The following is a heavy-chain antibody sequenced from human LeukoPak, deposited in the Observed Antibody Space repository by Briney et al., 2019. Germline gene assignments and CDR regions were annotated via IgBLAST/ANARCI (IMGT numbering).Heavy chain of an antibody. CDR3: ARDIVLGRYYYYGIDF. J-gene: IGHJ6*02. D-gene: IGHD2-8*01. Sequence: AGTLRLSCAASGFTFSTYNMNWVRQAPGTGLEWVASISISRDYIYYADSDSMKGRFTISRDNAKNSLYLQMSNLRPEDTAVYYCARDIVLGRYYYYGIDFWGQGTTVTVSS. CDR2: ISISRDYI. CDR1: GFTFSTYN. V-gene: IGHV3-21*01.